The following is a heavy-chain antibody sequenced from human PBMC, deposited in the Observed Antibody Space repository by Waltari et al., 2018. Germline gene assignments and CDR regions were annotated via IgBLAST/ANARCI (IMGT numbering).Heavy chain of an antibody. CDR3: AREGVTMVRGVITKGGMGV. Sequence: QVQLQESGPGLVKPSQTLSLTCTVSGGSISSGGYYWSWIRQHPGKGLEWIGYIYHSGSTYYNPSLKSRVTISVDRSKNQFSLKLSSVTAADTAVYYCAREGVTMVRGVITKGGMGVWGQGTTVTVSS. V-gene: IGHV4-31*03. J-gene: IGHJ6*02. CDR2: IYHSGST. CDR1: GGSISSGGYY. D-gene: IGHD3-10*01.